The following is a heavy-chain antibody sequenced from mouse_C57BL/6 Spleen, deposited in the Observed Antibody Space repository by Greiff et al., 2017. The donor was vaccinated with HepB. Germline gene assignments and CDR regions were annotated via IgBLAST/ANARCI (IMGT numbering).Heavy chain of an antibody. V-gene: IGHV1-82*01. CDR1: GYALSSSW. J-gene: IGHJ2*01. CDR3: ARTDDGY. CDR2: IYPGDGDT. Sequence: VQLQQSGPELVKPGASVKISCKASGYALSSSWMNWVKQRPGKGLEWIGRIYPGDGDTNYNGKFKGKATLTADKSSSTAYMQLSSLTSEDSAVYFCARTDDGYWGQGTTLTVSS.